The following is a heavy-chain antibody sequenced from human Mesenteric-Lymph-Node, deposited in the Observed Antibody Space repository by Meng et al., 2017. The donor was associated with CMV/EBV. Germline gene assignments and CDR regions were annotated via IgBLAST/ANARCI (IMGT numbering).Heavy chain of an antibody. J-gene: IGHJ6*02. D-gene: IGHD2-2*01. CDR3: ARDLKGWVAPAVRRIDYYGLDV. V-gene: IGHV3-30*02. CDR2: IRSDGNDK. CDR1: GFTFSSYG. Sequence: GGSLRLSCAASGFTFSSYGIHWVRQAPGKGLEWVAFIRSDGNDKYYADSVRGRFTISRDSSKNTVYLQMNTLRVEDTAIYYCARDLKGWVAPAVRRIDYYGLDVWGQGTTVTVSS.